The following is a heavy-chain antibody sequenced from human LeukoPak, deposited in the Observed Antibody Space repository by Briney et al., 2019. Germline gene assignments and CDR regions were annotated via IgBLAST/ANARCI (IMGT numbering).Heavy chain of an antibody. J-gene: IGHJ6*02. D-gene: IGHD6-19*01. CDR2: INPNSGGT. CDR1: GYTFIDSY. Sequence: ASVKVSCKTSGYTFIDSYIHWVRQAPGQGLEWMGWINPNSGGTNYAQKFQGWVTMTRDTSISTAYMELSRLRSDDTAVYYCARREQWLDGGGYGMDVWGQGTTVTVSS. V-gene: IGHV1-2*04. CDR3: ARREQWLDGGGYGMDV.